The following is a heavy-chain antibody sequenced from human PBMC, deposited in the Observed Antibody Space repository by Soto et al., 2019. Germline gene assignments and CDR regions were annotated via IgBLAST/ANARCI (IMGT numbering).Heavy chain of an antibody. CDR2: IYSGGST. V-gene: IGHV3-66*01. CDR1: GFTVSSNY. J-gene: IGHJ4*02. Sequence: EVQLVESGGGLVQPGGSLSLSCAASGFTVSSNYISWVRQAPGKGLEWVSVIYSGGSTYYADSVKGRFTISRDNSKNTVSLRRNGRRDEATAGYSGGSGRTMIGGGGWGRGTLVTVSS. CDR3: GSGRTMIGGGG. D-gene: IGHD3-10*01.